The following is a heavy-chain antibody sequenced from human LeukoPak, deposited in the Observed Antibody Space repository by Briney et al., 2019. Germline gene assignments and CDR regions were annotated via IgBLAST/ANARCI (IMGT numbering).Heavy chain of an antibody. CDR2: ISSNGGST. D-gene: IGHD2-21*02. CDR3: AKYTESKEVVTAISSSFDY. Sequence: GGSLRLSCSASGFTFSYYAMHWVRQTAGKGLEFVSGISSNGGSTYYADSVKGRFTISRDNSKNTLYLQMNSLRAEDTAVYYCAKYTESKEVVTAISSSFDYWGQGTLVTVSS. CDR1: GFTFSYYA. V-gene: IGHV3-64*04. J-gene: IGHJ4*02.